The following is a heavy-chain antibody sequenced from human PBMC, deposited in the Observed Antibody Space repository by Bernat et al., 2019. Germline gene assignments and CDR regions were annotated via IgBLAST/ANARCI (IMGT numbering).Heavy chain of an antibody. CDR1: GFTFSDHI. Sequence: QVQLVESGGGVVQPGTSLRLSCAASGFTFSDHIMHWVRQAPGEGLEWVAIIWHDGGLKYYAESVKGRLTISRDNSKNTLYLEINSLRVEDTAVYYCARDRPNDKFVHHPMFDYWGPGTLVSVSS. J-gene: IGHJ4*02. D-gene: IGHD3-22*01. CDR2: IWHDGGLK. CDR3: ARDRPNDKFVHHPMFDY. V-gene: IGHV3-33*01.